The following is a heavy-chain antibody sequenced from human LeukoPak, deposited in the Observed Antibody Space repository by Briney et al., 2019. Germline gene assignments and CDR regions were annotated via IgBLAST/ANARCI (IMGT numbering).Heavy chain of an antibody. CDR2: IYSGGNT. CDR3: ARGGDGLDV. J-gene: IGHJ6*02. V-gene: IGHV3-53*04. D-gene: IGHD3-10*01. Sequence: GGSLRLSCAASGFTFSDYYMSWIRQAPGKGLEWVSVIYSGGNTYYADSVKGRFTISRHDFKNTLYLQINSLRTEDTAVYYCARGGDGLDVWGQGTTVTVSS. CDR1: GFTFSDYY.